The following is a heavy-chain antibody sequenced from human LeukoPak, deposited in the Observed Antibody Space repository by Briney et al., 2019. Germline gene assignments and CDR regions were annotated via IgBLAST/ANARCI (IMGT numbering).Heavy chain of an antibody. CDR2: INHSGST. Sequence: SETLSLTCAVYGGSFSGYYWNWIRQPPGKGLEWIGEINHSGSTNYNPSLKSRVTISMDTSKNQFSLKLSSVTAADTAVYYCAREANIAAAIVWFDPWGQGTLVTVSS. CDR3: AREANIAAAIVWFDP. CDR1: GGSFSGYY. V-gene: IGHV4-34*01. D-gene: IGHD6-13*01. J-gene: IGHJ5*02.